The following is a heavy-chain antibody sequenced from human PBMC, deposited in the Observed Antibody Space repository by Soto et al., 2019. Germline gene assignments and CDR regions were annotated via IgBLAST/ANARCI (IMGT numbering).Heavy chain of an antibody. V-gene: IGHV1-69*01. CDR2: IIPIFGTA. D-gene: IGHD1-1*01. Sequence: QVQLVQSGAEVKKPGSSVKVSCKASGGTFSSYAISWVRQAPGQGLEWMGGIIPIFGTANYAQKFQGRVTITADESTSTAYMELSSQISEDTAVYYCARERWNNQYYYYGMDVWGQGTTVTVSS. J-gene: IGHJ6*02. CDR3: ARERWNNQYYYYGMDV. CDR1: GGTFSSYA.